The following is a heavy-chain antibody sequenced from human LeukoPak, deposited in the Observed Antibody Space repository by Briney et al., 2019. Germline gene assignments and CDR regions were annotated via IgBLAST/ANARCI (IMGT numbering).Heavy chain of an antibody. CDR1: GNTFIGNY. CDR3: VTRSYTSGWPT. CDR2: INPNSGGA. J-gene: IGHJ5*02. V-gene: IGHV1-2*02. Sequence: ASVKVSCKASGNTFIGNYIHWVRQARGQGLELMGWINPNSGGANYAQRFQGRVTMTRDTSVTTAFLDLDRLTSDDTAVYYCVTRSYTSGWPTWGQGTLVTVSS. D-gene: IGHD6-19*01.